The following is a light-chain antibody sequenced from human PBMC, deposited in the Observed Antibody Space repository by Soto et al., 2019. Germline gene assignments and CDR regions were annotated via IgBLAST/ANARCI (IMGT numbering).Light chain of an antibody. J-gene: IGKJ4*01. CDR3: QQRSNWPA. Sequence: EMVLTQSPAILSLSPGERATLSCRASQSISSSLAWYQQKPGQAPRLLIYDASNRATGIPARFSGSGSGTDFTLTISSLEPEDFAVYYCQQRSNWPAFGGGTKVEIK. V-gene: IGKV3-11*01. CDR2: DAS. CDR1: QSISSS.